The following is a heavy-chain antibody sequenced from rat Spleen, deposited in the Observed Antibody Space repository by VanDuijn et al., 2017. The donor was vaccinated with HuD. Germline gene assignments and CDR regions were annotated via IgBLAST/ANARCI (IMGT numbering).Heavy chain of an antibody. V-gene: IGHV2-30*01. J-gene: IGHJ3*01. CDR2: IWTGGST. CDR1: GFSLTSYN. D-gene: IGHD1-4*01. Sequence: QVQLKESGPGLVQPSQTLSLTCTVSGFSLTSYNVHWVRQPTGKGLEWMGIIWTGGSTDYNSALKSRLSISRDTSKSQVFLKMNSLQREDTATYYCARDENGYINHWFAYWGQGTLVTVSS. CDR3: ARDENGYINHWFAY.